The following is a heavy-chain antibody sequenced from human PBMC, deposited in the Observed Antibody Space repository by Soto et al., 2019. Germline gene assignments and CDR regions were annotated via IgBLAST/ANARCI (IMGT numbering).Heavy chain of an antibody. J-gene: IGHJ4*02. CDR3: ARGLAGSTTAFDS. Sequence: GGSLRLSCAASGFTVSSNYMNWVRQAPGKGLVWVSGISGDGGTTTHADSVKGRFTISRDNSRNTVSLQMNSLRAEDTAVYYCARGLAGSTTAFDSWGQGTLVTVSS. CDR1: GFTVSSNY. V-gene: IGHV3-53*01. CDR2: ISGDGGTT. D-gene: IGHD1-26*01.